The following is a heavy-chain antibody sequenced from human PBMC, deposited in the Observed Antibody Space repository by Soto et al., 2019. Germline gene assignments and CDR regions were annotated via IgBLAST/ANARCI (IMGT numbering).Heavy chain of an antibody. CDR1: GFSLSTSGVG. CDR3: ANRLGLATIFGVVIGRWNAFDI. J-gene: IGHJ3*02. D-gene: IGHD3-3*01. Sequence: QITLKESGPTLVKPTQTLTLTCTFSGFSLSTSGVGVGWIRQPPGKALEWLALIYWDDDKRYSPSLKSRLTITKDTSKNQVVLTMTNMDPVDTATYYCANRLGLATIFGVVIGRWNAFDIWGQGTMVTVSS. CDR2: IYWDDDK. V-gene: IGHV2-5*02.